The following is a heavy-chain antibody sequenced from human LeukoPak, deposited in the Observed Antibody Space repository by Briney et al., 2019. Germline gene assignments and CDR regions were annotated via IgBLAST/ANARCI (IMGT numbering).Heavy chain of an antibody. CDR1: GGSVISNRYY. D-gene: IGHD3-22*01. J-gene: IGHJ5*02. Sequence: TSETLSLTCTVSGGSVISNRYYWGWIRQPPGKGLEWIGSIYYSGSTYYNPSLKSRVTISVDTSKNKFSLKLRSVTAANTAGYYCARRRDSLGFDTWGEGNLVTVSS. CDR3: ARRRDSLGFDT. CDR2: IYYSGST. V-gene: IGHV4-39*01.